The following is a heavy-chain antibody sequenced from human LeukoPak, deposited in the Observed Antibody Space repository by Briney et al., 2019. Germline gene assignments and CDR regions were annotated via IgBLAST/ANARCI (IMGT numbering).Heavy chain of an antibody. CDR1: GYSISSGYY. Sequence: SETLSLTCTVSGYSISSGYYWGWIRQPPGKGLEWIGSIYHSGSTNYNPSLKSRVTISVDTSENQFSLKLSSVTAADTAVYYCARGPDYWGQGTLVTVSS. CDR3: ARGPDY. CDR2: IYHSGST. J-gene: IGHJ4*02. V-gene: IGHV4-38-2*02.